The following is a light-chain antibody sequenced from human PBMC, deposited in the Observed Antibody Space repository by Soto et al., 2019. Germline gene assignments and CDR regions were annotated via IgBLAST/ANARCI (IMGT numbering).Light chain of an antibody. Sequence: EIVLTQSPATLSLSPGERATLSCRASQSVSSNLAWYQQKPGQPPRLLIYGASNRATGIPARFSGSGSGTDFTLTISSLEPEDFAVYYCQQRSNWQGATFGGGTKV. J-gene: IGKJ4*01. CDR3: QQRSNWQGAT. V-gene: IGKV3D-11*02. CDR1: QSVSSN. CDR2: GAS.